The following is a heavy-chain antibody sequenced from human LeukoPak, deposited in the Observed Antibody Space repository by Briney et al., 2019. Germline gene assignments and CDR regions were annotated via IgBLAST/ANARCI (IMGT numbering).Heavy chain of an antibody. CDR2: INHSGST. V-gene: IGHV4-34*01. D-gene: IGHD2-2*02. CDR1: GGSFSGYY. Sequence: SETLSLTCAVYGGSFSGYYWSWIRRPPGKGLEWIGEINHSGSTNYNPSLKSRVTISVDTSKNQFSLKLSSVTAADTAVYYCARHSGYCSSTSCYRRRWFDPWGQGTLVTVSS. CDR3: ARHSGYCSSTSCYRRRWFDP. J-gene: IGHJ5*02.